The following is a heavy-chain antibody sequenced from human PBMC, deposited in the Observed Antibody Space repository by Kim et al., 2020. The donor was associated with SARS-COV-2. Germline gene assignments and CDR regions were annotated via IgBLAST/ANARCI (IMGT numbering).Heavy chain of an antibody. D-gene: IGHD1-26*01. CDR3: AIGVGATPFDP. Sequence: KTNYAQTLQGRVTMTTDTSTSTAYMELRSLRSDDTAVYYCAIGVGATPFDPWGQGTLVTVSS. J-gene: IGHJ5*02. V-gene: IGHV1-18*01. CDR2: KT.